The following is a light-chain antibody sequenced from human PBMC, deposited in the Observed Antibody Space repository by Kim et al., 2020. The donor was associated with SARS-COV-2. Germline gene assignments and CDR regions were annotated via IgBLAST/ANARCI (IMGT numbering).Light chain of an antibody. J-gene: IGLJ3*02. CDR1: RVGDEY. V-gene: IGLV3-1*01. CDR3: QAWDSSTAWV. CDR2: QDS. Sequence: CTGQTASSAGYRDRVGDEYACWYQQEQGHAPVLVIDQDSQRPSGIRERFSGSSTGDTATLSISGAQAMDEADYYCQAWDSSTAWVFGGGTQLTVL.